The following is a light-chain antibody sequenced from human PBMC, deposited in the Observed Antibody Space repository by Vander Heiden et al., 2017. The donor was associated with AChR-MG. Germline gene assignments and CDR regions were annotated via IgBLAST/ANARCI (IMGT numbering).Light chain of an antibody. CDR1: RPNVGSNY. J-gene: IGLJ3*02. CDR3: AAWDDSLSGPV. CDR2: RNN. V-gene: IGLV1-47*01. Sequence: QSVLTQPPSPSGTPGQRVPISCSGSRPNVGSNYVYWYQHFPGTAHNLLIYRNNQPLSGVPDLFSVSKSGTSASLAISGLRSEDEADYYCAAWDDSLSGPVFGGGTKLTVL.